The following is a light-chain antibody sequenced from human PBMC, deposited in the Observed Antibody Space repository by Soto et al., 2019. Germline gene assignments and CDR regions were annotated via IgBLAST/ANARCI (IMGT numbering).Light chain of an antibody. CDR2: GNS. CDR3: SSYTSSSTLVV. J-gene: IGLJ2*01. Sequence: QSVLTQPPSVSGAPGQGVTISCTGGSSNIGANYDVHWYQQLPGTAPKVLIYGNSNRPSGVPDRFSGSKSGTSASLAITGLQVEDEADYYCSSYTSSSTLVVFGGGTQRTVL. V-gene: IGLV1-40*01. CDR1: SSNIGANYD.